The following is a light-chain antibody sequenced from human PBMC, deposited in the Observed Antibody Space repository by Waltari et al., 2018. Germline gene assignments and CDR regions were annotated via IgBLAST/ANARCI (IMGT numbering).Light chain of an antibody. CDR2: QNN. Sequence: SYELTQPPSVSVSPGKTANITCSGDKLGNKYVCWFQQKPCQSPLLVIFQNNRRPSGIPGRFSGSNSGNTATLTISGTQVMDEADFYCQAWDSSTAVFGSGTKVTV. CDR1: KLGNKY. V-gene: IGLV3-1*01. CDR3: QAWDSSTAV. J-gene: IGLJ1*01.